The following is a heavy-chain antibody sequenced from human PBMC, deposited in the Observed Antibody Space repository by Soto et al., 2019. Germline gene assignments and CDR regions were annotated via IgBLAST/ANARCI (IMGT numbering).Heavy chain of an antibody. D-gene: IGHD3-3*01. CDR3: ARASRIFGVVSHYYYYGMDV. CDR2: IIPIFGTA. V-gene: IGHV1-69*01. CDR1: GGTFSSYA. J-gene: IGHJ6*02. Sequence: QVQLVQSGAEVKKPGSSVKVSCKASGGTFSSYAISWVRQAPGQGLEWMGGIIPIFGTANYAQKFQGRVTITADESTSTAYMELSSLRSEDTAVYYCARASRIFGVVSHYYYYGMDVWGQGTTVTVSS.